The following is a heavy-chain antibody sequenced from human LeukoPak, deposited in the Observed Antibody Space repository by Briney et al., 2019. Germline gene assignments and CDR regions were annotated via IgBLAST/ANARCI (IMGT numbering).Heavy chain of an antibody. D-gene: IGHD5-18*01. Sequence: ASVKVPCKPSGYTFTDFYFYWLRQAPGQGLEWVGWIFPRNGDTNYAQKFQDRVTLTRDTSISTAYMELSRLTSDDTAIYYCARDGDSPMVDFDYWGQGTLVTVSS. V-gene: IGHV1-2*02. CDR2: IFPRNGDT. CDR3: ARDGDSPMVDFDY. CDR1: GYTFTDFY. J-gene: IGHJ4*02.